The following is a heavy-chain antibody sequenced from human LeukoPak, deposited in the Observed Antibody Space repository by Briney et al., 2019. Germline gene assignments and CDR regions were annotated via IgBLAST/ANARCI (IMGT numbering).Heavy chain of an antibody. CDR2: LSGSGGST. D-gene: IGHD6-13*01. CDR1: GFTFSNSA. CDR3: AKGPSPYSSSWYRYGMDV. V-gene: IGHV3-23*01. Sequence: PGGSLRLSCAASGFTFSNSAMSWVRQAPGKGLEWVSTLSGSGGSTYYADSVKGRFTISRDNSKNTLYLQMNSLRAEDTAVYYCAKGPSPYSSSWYRYGMDVWGQGTTVTVSS. J-gene: IGHJ6*02.